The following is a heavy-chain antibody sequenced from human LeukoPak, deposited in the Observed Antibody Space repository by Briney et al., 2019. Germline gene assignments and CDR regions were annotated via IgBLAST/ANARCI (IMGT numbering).Heavy chain of an antibody. CDR1: GGSVSSNNHY. CDR2: ISYSGNT. V-gene: IGHV4-30-4*02. Sequence: PSETLSLTCSVSGGSVSSNNHYWTWIRQPPGKGLEWIGYISYSGNTYYNPSLKSRIIISVDTSKNQFSLKLSSVTAADTAVYFCARDGKWNYHDFDPWGQGTLVTVSS. CDR3: ARDGKWNYHDFDP. J-gene: IGHJ5*02. D-gene: IGHD1-7*01.